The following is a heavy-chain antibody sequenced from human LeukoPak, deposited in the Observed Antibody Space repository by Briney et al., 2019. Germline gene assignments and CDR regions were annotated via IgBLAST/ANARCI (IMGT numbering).Heavy chain of an antibody. D-gene: IGHD1-26*01. Sequence: ASVKVSCKASGYTFTDYYMHWVRQAPGQGLEWMGWINPNSGGTNYAQKFQGRVTMTRDTSISTVYMELSRLRSDDTAVYYCAREGPIVGATHLVDYWGQGTLVTVSS. V-gene: IGHV1-2*02. CDR1: GYTFTDYY. CDR3: AREGPIVGATHLVDY. J-gene: IGHJ4*02. CDR2: INPNSGGT.